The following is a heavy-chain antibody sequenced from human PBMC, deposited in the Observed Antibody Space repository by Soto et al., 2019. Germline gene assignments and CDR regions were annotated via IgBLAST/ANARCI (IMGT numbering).Heavy chain of an antibody. J-gene: IGHJ3*01. V-gene: IGHV1-18*01. CDR2: IRVSNGDT. CDR3: ARGRYSTSEAFDL. Sequence: ASVKVSCKASGYTFDNSGFSWVRQAPGQGLEWVGWIRVSNGDTHYAQNLQGRVTLTRDTSISTAYMELSGLRSDDTALYYCARGRYSTSEAFDLWGQGTLVTVSS. D-gene: IGHD1-26*01. CDR1: GYTFDNSG.